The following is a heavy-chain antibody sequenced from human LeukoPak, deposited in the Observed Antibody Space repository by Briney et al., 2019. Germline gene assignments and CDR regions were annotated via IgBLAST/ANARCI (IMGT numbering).Heavy chain of an antibody. V-gene: IGHV4-59*12. D-gene: IGHD3-22*01. CDR1: GGSISSYY. CDR2: IFYSGST. J-gene: IGHJ3*02. Sequence: SETLSLTCTVSGGSISSYYWGWVRQPPGKALEWIGNIFYSGSTYYSPSRKSRVTISLETSRNQFSLKLNSVTAADTAVYYCAKSNGYGLIDIWGQGTMVTVSS. CDR3: AKSNGYGLIDI.